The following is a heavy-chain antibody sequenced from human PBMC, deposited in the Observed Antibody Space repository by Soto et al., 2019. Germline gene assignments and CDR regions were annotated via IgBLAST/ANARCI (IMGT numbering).Heavy chain of an antibody. Sequence: GGSLRLSCAASGFTFSDYYMSWIRQAPGKGLEWVSYISSSGSTIYYADSVKGRFTISRDNAKNSLYLQMNSLRAEDTAVYYCARDRDIVVVPAAYYYYYMDVWGKGTTVTVSS. D-gene: IGHD2-2*01. CDR2: ISSSGSTI. CDR3: ARDRDIVVVPAAYYYYYMDV. CDR1: GFTFSDYY. J-gene: IGHJ6*03. V-gene: IGHV3-11*01.